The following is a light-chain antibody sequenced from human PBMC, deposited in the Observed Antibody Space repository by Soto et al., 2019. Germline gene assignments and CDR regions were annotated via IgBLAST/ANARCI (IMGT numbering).Light chain of an antibody. V-gene: IGKV3-20*01. CDR2: GTS. J-gene: IGKJ1*01. Sequence: PGERATLSCRASQSVSSTYLAWYQQQPGQAPRLLMSGTSNRATGTPDRFSGSGSGTDFTLTISRLEPEDFAVYYCQQYGSSRWTFGQGTKVDIK. CDR1: QSVSSTY. CDR3: QQYGSSRWT.